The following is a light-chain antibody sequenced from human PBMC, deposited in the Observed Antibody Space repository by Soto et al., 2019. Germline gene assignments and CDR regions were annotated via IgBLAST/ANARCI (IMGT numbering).Light chain of an antibody. J-gene: IGKJ5*01. CDR2: DAS. CDR1: QSVSSY. Sequence: EIVLTQSPATLSLSPGERATLSCRASQSVSSYLAWYQQKPGQAPRLLIYDASNRATGIPARFSGSGSGTDFTLTISSREPEDFAVSYCQQRSNWTPITFGQGTRLEIK. V-gene: IGKV3-11*01. CDR3: QQRSNWTPIT.